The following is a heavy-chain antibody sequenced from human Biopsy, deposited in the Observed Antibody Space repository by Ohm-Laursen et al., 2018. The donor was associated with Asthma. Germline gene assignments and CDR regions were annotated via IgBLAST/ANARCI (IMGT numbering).Heavy chain of an antibody. V-gene: IGHV1-24*01. CDR3: ASDFPKDYVRYNFQF. D-gene: IGHD4-17*01. CDR1: GYSLTDLS. J-gene: IGHJ4*02. CDR2: HDHEEGGT. Sequence: SVKGSFNIFGYSLTDLSLHWVRQAPGQGLLWVGGHDHEEGGTVNARRFQGRVTMTEDTSTDTAYMELSSLSSDDTAVYYCASDFPKDYVRYNFQFWGQGTLVTVSS.